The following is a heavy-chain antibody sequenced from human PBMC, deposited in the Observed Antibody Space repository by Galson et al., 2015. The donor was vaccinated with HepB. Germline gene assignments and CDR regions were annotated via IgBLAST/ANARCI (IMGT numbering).Heavy chain of an antibody. V-gene: IGHV1-3*01. Sequence: PEKVSCKAPGYAYRTHGFHWVRQAPGPSLQWIGWFNAGNGKTEYSQNLWGRVTITRDRSANIIYMEVSGLISEDTAIYYCARSWTVTGNCFDPWGQGTLVTVSS. CDR3: ARSWTVTGNCFDP. CDR1: GYAYRTHG. J-gene: IGHJ5*02. D-gene: IGHD3-9*01. CDR2: FNAGNGKT.